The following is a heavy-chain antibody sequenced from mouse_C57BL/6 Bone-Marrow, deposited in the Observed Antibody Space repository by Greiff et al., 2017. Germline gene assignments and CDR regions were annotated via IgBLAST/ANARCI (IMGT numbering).Heavy chain of an antibody. CDR2: IYPGNSDT. Sequence: EVQLVESGTVLARPGASVKMSCKTSGYTFTSYWMHWVKQRPGQGLEWIGAIYPGNSDTSYNQKFKGKAKLTAVTSASTAYMELSSLTNEDSAVYYCMLIVLLRSPMDYWGQGTSVTVSS. CDR3: MLIVLLRSPMDY. V-gene: IGHV1-5*01. J-gene: IGHJ4*01. CDR1: GYTFTSYW. D-gene: IGHD1-1*01.